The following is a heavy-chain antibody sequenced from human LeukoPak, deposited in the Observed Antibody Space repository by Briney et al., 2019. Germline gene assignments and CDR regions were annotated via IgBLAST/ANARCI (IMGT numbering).Heavy chain of an antibody. CDR3: ARLRDGYNGGGVDY. J-gene: IGHJ4*02. Sequence: SETLSLTCTVSGGSISSYYWSWIRQPAGKGLEWIGRIYTSGSTNYNPSLKSRVTISGDTSKNQFSLKLSSVTAADTAVYYCARLRDGYNGGGVDYWGQGTLVTVSS. D-gene: IGHD5-24*01. CDR2: IYTSGST. CDR1: GGSISSYY. V-gene: IGHV4-4*07.